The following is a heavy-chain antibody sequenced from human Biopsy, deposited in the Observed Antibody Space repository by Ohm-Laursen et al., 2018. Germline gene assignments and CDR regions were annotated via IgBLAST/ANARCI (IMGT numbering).Heavy chain of an antibody. V-gene: IGHV3-30*02. CDR2: TTFDGSNK. J-gene: IGHJ3*02. D-gene: IGHD6-19*01. Sequence: GSLRLSCAASGFGFYAMHWVRQPPGKGLEWLAVTTFDGSNKFYAESVRGRFTISRDRSRDTLYLQMNRLTNEDTALYYCAKDGGQWLGGAFDIWGHGTMVIVAS. CDR1: GFGFYA. CDR3: AKDGGQWLGGAFDI.